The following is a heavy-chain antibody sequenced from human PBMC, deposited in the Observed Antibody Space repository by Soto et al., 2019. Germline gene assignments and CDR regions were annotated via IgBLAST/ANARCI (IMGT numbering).Heavy chain of an antibody. D-gene: IGHD1-26*01. CDR2: ISGRGFKK. Sequence: GGSLRLSCAASGFIFDNFGMSWVRQAPGKGLEWISSISGRGFKKYYADSVKGRFTISRDNSKSTVYLELNNLSAEDTAVYHCAKNQGVELVPLATVDWFDPWGQGSVVTVSS. V-gene: IGHV3-23*01. CDR3: AKNQGVELVPLATVDWFDP. J-gene: IGHJ5*02. CDR1: GFIFDNFG.